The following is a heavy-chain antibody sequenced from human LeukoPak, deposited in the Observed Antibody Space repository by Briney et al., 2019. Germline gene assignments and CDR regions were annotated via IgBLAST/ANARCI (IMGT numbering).Heavy chain of an antibody. J-gene: IGHJ3*02. D-gene: IGHD6-13*01. CDR3: ARPRIAAAFHAFDI. V-gene: IGHV4-4*07. CDR1: GGSISSYY. CDR2: IYTSGST. Sequence: PSETLSLTCTVSGGSISSYYWSWIRQPAGKGLEWIGRIYTSGSTNYNPSLKSRVTISVDTSKNQFSLKLSSVTAADTAVYYCARPRIAAAFHAFDIWGQGTMVTVSS.